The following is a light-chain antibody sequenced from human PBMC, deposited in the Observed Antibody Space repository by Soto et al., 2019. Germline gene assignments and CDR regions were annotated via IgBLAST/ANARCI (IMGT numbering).Light chain of an antibody. V-gene: IGKV1-5*01. CDR1: QSINRR. CDR3: QEYSSYWT. CDR2: DVS. Sequence: IQLTQSPSTLAASAGDRVTITCRASQSINRRLAWYQQKPGKAPKLLIYDVSNLESGVPSRFSGSGSGTEFTLIISSLQSDDFATYYCQEYSSYWTFGQGTKVDIK. J-gene: IGKJ1*01.